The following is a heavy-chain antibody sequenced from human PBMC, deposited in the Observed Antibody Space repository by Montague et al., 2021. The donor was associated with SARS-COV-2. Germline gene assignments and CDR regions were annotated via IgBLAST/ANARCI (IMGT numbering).Heavy chain of an antibody. V-gene: IGHV4-39*01. CDR3: ARGRNPDY. CDR2: FFYGGFT. Sequence: SETLSLTCTVSGFSITSSLYYWVWIRQPPGKGLVWIGSFFYGGFTYYNPSLKSRVTISAYTSKNQFSLRLTSVTAADTAVYYCARGRNPDYWGHGTLVTVSS. CDR1: GFSITSSLYY. D-gene: IGHD1-14*01. J-gene: IGHJ4*01.